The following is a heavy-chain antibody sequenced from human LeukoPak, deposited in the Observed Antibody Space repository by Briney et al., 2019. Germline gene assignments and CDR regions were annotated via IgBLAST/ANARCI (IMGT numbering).Heavy chain of an antibody. CDR3: ARIGPYDFWSGYLGDFDY. CDR2: LYYSGST. V-gene: IGHV4-39*01. D-gene: IGHD3-3*01. J-gene: IGHJ4*02. Sequence: SETLSLTCTVSGGSISSSSYYWGWIRQPPGKGLEWIGSLYYSGSTYYNPSLKSRVTISVDTSKNQFSLKLSSVTAADTAVYYCARIGPYDFWSGYLGDFDYWGQGTLVTVSS. CDR1: GGSISSSSYY.